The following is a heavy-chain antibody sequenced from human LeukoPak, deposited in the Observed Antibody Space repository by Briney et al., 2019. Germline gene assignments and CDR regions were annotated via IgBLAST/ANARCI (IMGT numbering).Heavy chain of an antibody. Sequence: GGSLRLSCAASGFTFSSYGMHWIRQAPGKGLEWVAFIRYDGSIKYYADSVKGRFTISRDNSKDTLYLQMNSLRAEDTAVYYCAKDQYSPFDYWGQGTLVTVSS. J-gene: IGHJ4*02. D-gene: IGHD5-18*01. CDR1: GFTFSSYG. CDR2: IRYDGSIK. CDR3: AKDQYSPFDY. V-gene: IGHV3-30*02.